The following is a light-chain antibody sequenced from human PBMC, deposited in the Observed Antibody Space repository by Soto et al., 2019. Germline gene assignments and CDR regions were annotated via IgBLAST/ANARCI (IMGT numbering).Light chain of an antibody. J-gene: IGKJ5*01. V-gene: IGKV3-20*01. CDR3: QQYGSSVIT. CDR1: QSVSSNY. CDR2: GAS. Sequence: EILLTQSPGTLSLSPGERANLSCRASQSVSSNYLAWYQQKPGQAPRLLIYGASTRATGIPDRFSGSGSGTGFTLTISRLEPEDFAVYYCQQYGSSVITFGQGTRLEI.